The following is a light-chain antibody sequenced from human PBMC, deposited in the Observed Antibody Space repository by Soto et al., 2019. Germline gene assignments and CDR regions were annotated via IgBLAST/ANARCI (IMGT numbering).Light chain of an antibody. J-gene: IGLJ1*01. Sequence: QSVLTQPPSASGTPGQRVTISCSGGSYNIGTNAVNWYQQLPGTAPKLLIYNNNQRPSGVPDRFSGSKSGTSASLAISGLQSEDEADYYCAAWDGSLNGYVFGTGTKVTVL. CDR2: NNN. CDR1: SYNIGTNA. V-gene: IGLV1-44*01. CDR3: AAWDGSLNGYV.